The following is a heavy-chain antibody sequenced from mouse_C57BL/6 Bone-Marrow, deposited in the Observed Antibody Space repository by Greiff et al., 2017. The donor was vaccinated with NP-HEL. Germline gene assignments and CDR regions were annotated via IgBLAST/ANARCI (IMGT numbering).Heavy chain of an antibody. J-gene: IGHJ2*01. CDR2: IHPNSGST. V-gene: IGHV1-64*01. D-gene: IGHD6-5*01. Sequence: QVQLKQPGAELVKPGASVKLSCKASGYTFTSYWMHWVKQRPGQGLEWIGMIHPNSGSTNYNEKFKSKATLTVDKSSSTAYMQLSSLTSEDSAVYYCARSSYARDHFDYWGQGTTLTVSS. CDR1: GYTFTSYW. CDR3: ARSSYARDHFDY.